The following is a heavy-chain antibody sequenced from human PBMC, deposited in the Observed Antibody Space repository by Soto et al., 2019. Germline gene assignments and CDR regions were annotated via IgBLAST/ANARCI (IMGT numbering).Heavy chain of an antibody. J-gene: IGHJ6*02. Sequence: EVQLVESGGGLVKPGGSLRLSCAASGFTSSSYSMNWVRQAPGKGLEWVSSISSSSSYIYYADSVKGRFTISRDNAKNSLYLQMNSLRAEDTAVYYCARSWNYYYYYGMDVWGQGTTVTVSS. V-gene: IGHV3-21*01. D-gene: IGHD3-3*01. CDR2: ISSSSSYI. CDR3: ARSWNYYYYYGMDV. CDR1: GFTSSSYS.